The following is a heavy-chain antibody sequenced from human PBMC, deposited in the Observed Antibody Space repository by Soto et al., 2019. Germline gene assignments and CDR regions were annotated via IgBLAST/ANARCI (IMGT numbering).Heavy chain of an antibody. J-gene: IGHJ4*02. CDR2: MSYDGSNK. Sequence: GGSLRLSCAASGFTFSSYAMHWVRQAPGEGLEWVAVMSYDGSNKYYADSVKGRFTISRDNSKNTLYLQMNSLRAEDTAVYYCARDSMPDIVATNLVAPVIHRAIFDYWGQGT. D-gene: IGHD5-12*01. V-gene: IGHV3-30-3*01. CDR3: ARDSMPDIVATNLVAPVIHRAIFDY. CDR1: GFTFSSYA.